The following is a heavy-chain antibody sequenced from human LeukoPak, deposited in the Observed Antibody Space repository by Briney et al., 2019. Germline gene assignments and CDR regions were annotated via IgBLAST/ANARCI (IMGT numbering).Heavy chain of an antibody. CDR1: GFTFSSYA. CDR2: ISYDGSNK. D-gene: IGHD3-22*01. CDR3: ARDRYYYDSSGYLGFDY. Sequence: GGSLRLSCAASGFTFSSYAMHWVRQAPGKGLEWVAVISYDGSNKYYADSVKGRLTISRDNSKNTLYLQMNSLRAEDTAVYYCARDRYYYDSSGYLGFDYWGQGTLVTVSS. J-gene: IGHJ4*02. V-gene: IGHV3-30-3*01.